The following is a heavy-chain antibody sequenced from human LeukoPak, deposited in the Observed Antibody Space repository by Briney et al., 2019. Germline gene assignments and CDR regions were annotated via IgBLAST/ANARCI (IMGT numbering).Heavy chain of an antibody. D-gene: IGHD3-9*01. CDR3: ARGGSDYDILTGPDRRMDV. Sequence: GASVKVSCKASGYTFTSYYMHWVRQAPGQGLERMGIINPSGGSTSYAQKFQGRVTMTRDMSTSTVYMELSSLRSEDTAVYYCARGGSDYDILTGPDRRMDVWGQGTTVTVSS. CDR1: GYTFTSYY. CDR2: INPSGGST. V-gene: IGHV1-46*01. J-gene: IGHJ6*02.